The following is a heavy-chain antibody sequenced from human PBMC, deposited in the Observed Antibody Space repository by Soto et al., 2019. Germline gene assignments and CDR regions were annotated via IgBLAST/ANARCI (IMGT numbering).Heavy chain of an antibody. CDR2: MTAGSGKT. CDR1: GYTFINYD. Sequence: GASVKVSCKASGYTFINYDISWVRQAAGQGLEWLGWMTAGSGKTSYASKFQGRVAMTTDASTGTSYLELRSLTSDDTAVYYCARVCPAEPLDWFDTWGQGTLVTVSS. J-gene: IGHJ5*01. CDR3: ARVCPAEPLDWFDT. V-gene: IGHV1-18*01. D-gene: IGHD1-1*01.